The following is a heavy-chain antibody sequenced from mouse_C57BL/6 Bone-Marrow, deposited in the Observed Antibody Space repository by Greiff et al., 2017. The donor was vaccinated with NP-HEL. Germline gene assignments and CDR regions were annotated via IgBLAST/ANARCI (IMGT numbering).Heavy chain of an antibody. Sequence: VQLKESGPVLVKPGASVKMSCKASGYTFTDYYMNWVKQSHGKSLEWIGVINPYNGGTSYNQKFKGKATLTVDKSSSTAYMELNSLTSEDSAVYYCARCEGLAYWGQGTLVTVSA. J-gene: IGHJ3*01. D-gene: IGHD3-3*01. CDR2: INPYNGGT. CDR1: GYTFTDYY. CDR3: ARCEGLAY. V-gene: IGHV1-19*01.